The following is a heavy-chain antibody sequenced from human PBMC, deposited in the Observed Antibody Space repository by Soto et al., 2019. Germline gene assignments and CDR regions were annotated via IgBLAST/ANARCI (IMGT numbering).Heavy chain of an antibody. J-gene: IGHJ4*01. CDR3: TTDYYITRIIVRFDS. V-gene: IGHV3-15*07. D-gene: IGHD3-10*01. Sequence: PGGSLRLSCAASGFTISNAWLNWVRQAPGKGLEWVGRVKSKNDGGTTDFAAPVKGRFAISRDDSKNMVYLEMNSLHTEDTAIYYCTTDYYITRIIVRFDSSRHGTLVTVS. CDR1: GFTISNAW. CDR2: VKSKNDGGTT.